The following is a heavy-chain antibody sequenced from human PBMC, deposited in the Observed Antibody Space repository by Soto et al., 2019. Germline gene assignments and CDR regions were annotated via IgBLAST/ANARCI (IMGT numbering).Heavy chain of an antibody. Sequence: XESLKISCKGSGYSFTSYWISWVRQMPGKGLEWMGRIDPSDSYTNYSPSFQGHVTISADKSISTAYLQWSSLKASDTAMYYCARHKDLTYYYDSSGYYYLDYWGQGTLVTVSS. CDR3: ARHKDLTYYYDSSGYYYLDY. CDR1: GYSFTSYW. D-gene: IGHD3-22*01. V-gene: IGHV5-10-1*01. CDR2: IDPSDSYT. J-gene: IGHJ4*02.